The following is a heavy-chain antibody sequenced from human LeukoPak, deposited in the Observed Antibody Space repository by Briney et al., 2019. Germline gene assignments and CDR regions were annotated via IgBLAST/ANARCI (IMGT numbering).Heavy chain of an antibody. CDR3: AELGITMIGGV. CDR2: ISSSSRTI. J-gene: IGHJ6*04. V-gene: IGHV3-48*04. CDR1: GFIFRSYG. Sequence: PGGSLRLSCAASGFIFRSYGMSWVRQAPGKGLEWVSYISSSSRTIYYADSVKGRFTISRDNAKNSLYLQMNSLRAGDTAVYYCAELGITMIGGVWGKGTTVTISS. D-gene: IGHD3-10*02.